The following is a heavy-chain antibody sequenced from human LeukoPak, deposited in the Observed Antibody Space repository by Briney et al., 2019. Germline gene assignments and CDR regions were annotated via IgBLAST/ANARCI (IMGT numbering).Heavy chain of an antibody. Sequence: GESLKISCKGSGYSFTSYWIGWARQMPGKGLEWMGIIYPGDSDTRYSPSFQGQVTISANKSISTANLQCSSLKDSDTAMYYCARQGSGPGDYWGQGTLVTVSS. V-gene: IGHV5-51*01. CDR3: ARQGSGPGDY. J-gene: IGHJ4*02. CDR2: IYPGDSDT. D-gene: IGHD2-15*01. CDR1: GYSFTSYW.